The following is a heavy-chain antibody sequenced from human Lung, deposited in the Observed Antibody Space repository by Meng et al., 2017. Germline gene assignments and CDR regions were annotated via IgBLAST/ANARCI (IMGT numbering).Heavy chain of an antibody. CDR3: ARDTHYYDSGGYFQYYFDY. J-gene: IGHJ4*02. CDR1: GFTLSNFA. V-gene: IGHV3-30*04. D-gene: IGHD3-22*01. CDR2: SSHDGTND. Sequence: GESLKISCAGPGFTLSNFAMHWVRLAPGKGLEWVAVSSHDGTNDYYADYVKGRFTIARDNSRNTLFLHMDNLRTEDTALYYCARDTHYYDSGGYFQYYFDYWGQGTLVTVSS.